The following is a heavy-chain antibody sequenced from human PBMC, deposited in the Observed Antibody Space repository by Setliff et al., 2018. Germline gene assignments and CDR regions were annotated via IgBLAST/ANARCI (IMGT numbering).Heavy chain of an antibody. CDR2: SYYLGAT. CDR3: ATTLRNPRAFDL. CDR1: GGSVNDYY. Sequence: PSETLSLTCTVSGGSVNDYYWSWIRRPPGKGLEWIGYSYYLGATKYTPSLKGRVSISRDDSRNTLFLQMDSLTTEDTAVYYCATTLRNPRAFDLWGHGTLVTVSS. V-gene: IGHV4-59*02. D-gene: IGHD1-1*01. J-gene: IGHJ3*01.